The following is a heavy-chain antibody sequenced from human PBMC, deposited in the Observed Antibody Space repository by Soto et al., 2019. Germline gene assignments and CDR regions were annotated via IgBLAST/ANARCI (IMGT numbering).Heavy chain of an antibody. CDR2: IYYSGST. V-gene: IGHV4-61*01. D-gene: IGHD6-13*01. Sequence: SETLSLTCTVSGGSVSSGSYYWSWIRQPPGKGLEWIGYIYYSGSTNCNPSLKSRVTISVDTSKNQFSLKLSSVTAADTAVYYCASGDGAAGYYYYYGMDVWGQGTTVTVSS. J-gene: IGHJ6*02. CDR1: GGSVSSGSYY. CDR3: ASGDGAAGYYYYYGMDV.